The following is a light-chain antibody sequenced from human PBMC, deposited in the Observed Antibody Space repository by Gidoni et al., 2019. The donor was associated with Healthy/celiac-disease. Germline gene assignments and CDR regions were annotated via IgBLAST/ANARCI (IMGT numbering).Light chain of an antibody. CDR1: NIGINS. Sequence: SYVLTQPPSVSVAPVKTARITCGGNNIGINSVHWYQQKPGPAPVLVVYDDSDRPSGIPERFSGSNSGNTATLTISRVEAGDEADYYCQVWDSSSDHPWVFGGGTKLTVL. CDR2: DDS. V-gene: IGLV3-21*03. CDR3: QVWDSSSDHPWV. J-gene: IGLJ3*02.